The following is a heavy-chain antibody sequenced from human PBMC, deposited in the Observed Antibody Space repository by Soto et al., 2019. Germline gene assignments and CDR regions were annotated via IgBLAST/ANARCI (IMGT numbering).Heavy chain of an antibody. D-gene: IGHD3-3*01. V-gene: IGHV5-10-1*01. CDR1: GYSFTSYW. J-gene: IGHJ3*02. CDR3: ARQYYDFWSGRDTSRKYSGSRGPAFDI. Sequence: GESLKISCKGSGYSFTSYWISWVRQMPGKGLEWMGRIDPSDSYTNYSPSFQCHVTISADESISTAYLQWSSLKASDTAMYYCARQYYDFWSGRDTSRKYSGSRGPAFDIWGQGTMLTVSS. CDR2: IDPSDSYT.